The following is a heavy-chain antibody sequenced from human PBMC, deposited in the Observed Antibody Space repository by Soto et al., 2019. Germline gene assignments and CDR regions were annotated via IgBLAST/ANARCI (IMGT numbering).Heavy chain of an antibody. CDR3: AKEAVGITMIVVVLFDI. CDR1: GFTFSSYG. Sequence: QVQLVESGGGVVQPGRSLRLSCAASGFTFSSYGMHWVRQAPGKGLEWVAVISYDGSNKYYADSVKGRFTISRDNSKNTLYLQMNSLRAEDTAVYYCAKEAVGITMIVVVLFDIWGQGTMVTVSS. D-gene: IGHD3-22*01. CDR2: ISYDGSNK. J-gene: IGHJ3*02. V-gene: IGHV3-30*18.